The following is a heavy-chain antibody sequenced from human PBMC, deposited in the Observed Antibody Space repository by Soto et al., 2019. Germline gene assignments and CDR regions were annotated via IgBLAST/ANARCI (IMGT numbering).Heavy chain of an antibody. CDR3: AKATAARTYYYYGMDV. J-gene: IGHJ6*02. CDR2: ISGSGGST. Sequence: QAPGKGLEWVSAISGSGGSTYYADSVKGRFTISRDNSKNTLYLQMNSLRAEDTAVYYCAKATAARTYYYYGMDVWGQGTTVTVSS. D-gene: IGHD6-13*01. V-gene: IGHV3-23*01.